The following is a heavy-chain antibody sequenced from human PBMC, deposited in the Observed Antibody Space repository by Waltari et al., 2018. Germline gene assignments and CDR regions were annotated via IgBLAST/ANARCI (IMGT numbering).Heavy chain of an antibody. Sequence: HVQLQESGPGLVKPSETLSLTCSVSGDFPSDDHWPWIRQAPGKGLEWIAYRRNTGAPKCTPSLESRVTLSADTSKKQFSLRLTSVTAADTAVYFCARLPTKYFDSLGWGFFDQWGQGILVTVSS. CDR2: RRNTGAP. CDR1: GDFPSDDH. D-gene: IGHD3-9*01. V-gene: IGHV4-59*08. J-gene: IGHJ4*02. CDR3: ARLPTKYFDSLGWGFFDQ.